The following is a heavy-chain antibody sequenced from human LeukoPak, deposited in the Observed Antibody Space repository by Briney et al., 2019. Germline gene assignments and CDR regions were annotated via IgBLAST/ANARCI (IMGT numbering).Heavy chain of an antibody. V-gene: IGHV1-18*01. CDR2: ISAYNGNT. Sequence: ASVKVSCKASGYTFTSYGISWVRQAPGQGLEWMGWISAYNGNTNYAQKLQGRVTMTTDTSTSTAYMGLRSLRSDDTAVYYCARDVRRQLAHNWFDPWGQGTLVTVSS. D-gene: IGHD6-13*01. CDR3: ARDVRRQLAHNWFDP. CDR1: GYTFTSYG. J-gene: IGHJ5*02.